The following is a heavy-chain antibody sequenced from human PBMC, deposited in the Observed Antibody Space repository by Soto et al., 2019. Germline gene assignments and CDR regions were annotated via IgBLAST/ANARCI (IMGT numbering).Heavy chain of an antibody. CDR2: ISSSSSTI. J-gene: IGHJ4*02. Sequence: ESLRLCCEASGVRLGSHRMNWVRQAPGKGLEWLAYISSSSSTIYYADSVKGRFTISRDNAKNSVYLQMNSLREEDTAVYYCARGLRDGYNCLYYWGQGT. CDR1: GVRLGSHR. D-gene: IGHD5-12*01. V-gene: IGHV3-48*02. CDR3: ARGLRDGYNCLYY.